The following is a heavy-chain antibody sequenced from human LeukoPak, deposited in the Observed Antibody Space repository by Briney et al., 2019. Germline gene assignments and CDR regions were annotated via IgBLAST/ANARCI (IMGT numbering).Heavy chain of an antibody. D-gene: IGHD6-19*01. CDR1: GFTFSSYA. CDR3: AKDTSQWLVSPVDY. J-gene: IGHJ4*02. V-gene: IGHV3-23*01. CDR2: ISGSDGTT. Sequence: GGSLRLSCAASGFTFSSYAMSWVRQAPGKGLEWVSAISGSDGTTYYADSVRGRFTISRDNSKNTLYLQMNSLRDEDTAVYYCAKDTSQWLVSPVDYWGQGILVTVSS.